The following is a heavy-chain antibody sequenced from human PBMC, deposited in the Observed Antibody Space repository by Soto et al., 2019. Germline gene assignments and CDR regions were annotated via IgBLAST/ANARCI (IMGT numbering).Heavy chain of an antibody. D-gene: IGHD6-13*01. V-gene: IGHV4-59*01. CDR3: ARVLDVGAAGRGFDP. Sequence: SETLSLTCTVSGGAISIYYWSWIRQPPGKGLEWIGYIYYSGSTNYNPSLKSRVTISVDTSKNQFSLKLSSVTAADTAVYYCARVLDVGAAGRGFDPWGQGSLVTVS. CDR1: GGAISIYY. CDR2: IYYSGST. J-gene: IGHJ5*02.